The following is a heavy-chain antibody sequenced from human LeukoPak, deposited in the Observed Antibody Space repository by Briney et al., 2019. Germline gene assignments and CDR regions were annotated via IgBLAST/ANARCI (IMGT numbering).Heavy chain of an antibody. CDR1: GGSFSGYY. V-gene: IGHV4-34*01. CDR3: ARDYLYASRRFDA. J-gene: IGHJ5*02. Sequence: SETLSLTCAVYGGSFSGYYWSWIRQPPGKGLEWIGEINHSGSTNYNPSLKSRVTISVDTSKNQFSLKLSSVTAADTAVYYCARDYLYASRRFDAWGQGTLVTVSS. CDR2: INHSGST. D-gene: IGHD2-8*01.